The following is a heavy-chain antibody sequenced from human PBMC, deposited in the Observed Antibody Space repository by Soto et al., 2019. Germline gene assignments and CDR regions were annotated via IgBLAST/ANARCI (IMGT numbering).Heavy chain of an antibody. V-gene: IGHV3-21*01. CDR2: ISSSSSYI. CDR3: AREAEYSGYVFPSPNFDY. CDR1: GFTFSSYS. D-gene: IGHD5-12*01. Sequence: GGSLRLSCAASGFTFSSYSMNWVRQAPGKGLEWVSSISSSSSYIYYADSVKGRFTISRDNAKNSLYLQMNSLRAEDTAVYYCAREAEYSGYVFPSPNFDYWGQGTLVTVSS. J-gene: IGHJ4*02.